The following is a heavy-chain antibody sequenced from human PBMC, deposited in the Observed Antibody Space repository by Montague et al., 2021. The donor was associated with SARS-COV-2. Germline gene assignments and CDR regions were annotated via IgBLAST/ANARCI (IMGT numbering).Heavy chain of an antibody. CDR3: ARDRYYDILTGYWVFDP. V-gene: IGHV3-21*01. J-gene: IGHJ5*02. CDR2: ISSSSSYI. CDR1: GFTFSSYS. D-gene: IGHD3-9*01. Sequence: SLRLSCAASGFTFSSYSMNWVRQAPGKGLEWVSSISSSSSYIYYADSVKGRFTISRDNAKNSLYLQMNSLRAEDTAVYYCARDRYYDILTGYWVFDPWGQGTLVTVSS.